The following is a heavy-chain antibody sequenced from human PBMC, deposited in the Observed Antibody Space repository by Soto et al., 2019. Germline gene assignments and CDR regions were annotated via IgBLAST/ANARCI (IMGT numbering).Heavy chain of an antibody. Sequence: EVRLLESAGGLVQPGGSLSLSCAASGFTFSSYAMRWVRQAPGKGLEWVSAISGSGGNTYYADSVKGRFTISRDNSKNTLFLRLNSLRAEDTAVYYCAKCAGSGWYPDYWGQGTLVTVSS. D-gene: IGHD6-19*01. V-gene: IGHV3-23*01. CDR3: AKCAGSGWYPDY. CDR2: ISGSGGNT. CDR1: GFTFSSYA. J-gene: IGHJ4*02.